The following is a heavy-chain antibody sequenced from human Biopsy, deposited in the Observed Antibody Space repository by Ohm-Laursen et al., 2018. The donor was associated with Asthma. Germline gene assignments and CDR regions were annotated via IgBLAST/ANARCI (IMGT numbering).Heavy chain of an antibody. CDR1: GASIRGSGSY. Sequence: SGTLSLTCPVSGASIRGSGSYWAWIRQAPGKGPEWIGTTHYSGSTFYKPSLRSRVTMSLDTSTNQFSLRLRSVTATDTAVYYCASPVNRAFGGYEWAAVFDYWGQGILVTVSS. D-gene: IGHD5-12*01. J-gene: IGHJ4*02. CDR2: THYSGST. CDR3: ASPVNRAFGGYEWAAVFDY. V-gene: IGHV4-39*01.